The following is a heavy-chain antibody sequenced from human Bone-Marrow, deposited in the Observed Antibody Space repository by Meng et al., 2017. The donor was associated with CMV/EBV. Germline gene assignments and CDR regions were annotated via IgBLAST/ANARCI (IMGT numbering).Heavy chain of an antibody. CDR3: ARVWEAAHDY. J-gene: IGHJ4*02. V-gene: IGHV1-18*01. CDR2: ISAYNANT. CDR1: GYTFTSDG. D-gene: IGHD6-6*01. Sequence: QGQWVQGGAGVKTPGASGEVSCTASGYTFTSDGISGVREPPEQGLGRMGWISAYNANTNYAKKLQGRVTMTTDTSTSTAYMELRSLRSDDTAGYYCARVWEAAHDYWGQGTLVTVSS.